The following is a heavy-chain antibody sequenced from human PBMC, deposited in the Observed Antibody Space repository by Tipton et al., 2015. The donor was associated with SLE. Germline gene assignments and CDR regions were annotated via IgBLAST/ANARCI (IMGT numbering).Heavy chain of an antibody. J-gene: IGHJ3*02. CDR2: ISSSGSAI. Sequence: GSLRLSCAASGFTFSDYYMSWIRQAPGKGLEWVSYISSSGSAIYYADSVKGRFTISRDNAKNSLYLQMNSLRAEDTAVYYCASDSYGPDAFDIWGQGTMVTVSS. D-gene: IGHD5-18*01. CDR3: ASDSYGPDAFDI. CDR1: GFTFSDYY. V-gene: IGHV3-11*01.